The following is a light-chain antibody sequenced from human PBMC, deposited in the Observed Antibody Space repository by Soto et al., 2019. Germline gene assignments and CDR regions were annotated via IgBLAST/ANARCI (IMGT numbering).Light chain of an antibody. J-gene: IGLJ1*01. CDR1: RSDVGSYNL. CDR3: CSYAGSSTP. Sequence: QSALTQPASVSGSPGQSITISCTGTRSDVGSYNLVSWYQQHPGKAPKLMIYEGSTRPSGVSNRFSGSKSGNTASLTISWLQAEDEADYYCCSYAGSSTPFGPGTKLTVL. CDR2: EGS. V-gene: IGLV2-23*01.